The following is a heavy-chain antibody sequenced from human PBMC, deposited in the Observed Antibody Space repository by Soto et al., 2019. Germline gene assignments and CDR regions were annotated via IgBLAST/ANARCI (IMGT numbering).Heavy chain of an antibody. J-gene: IGHJ4*02. V-gene: IGHV4-31*11. CDR1: GGSFSGYY. CDR3: ATLTTVTTFDY. D-gene: IGHD4-17*01. CDR2: IYYSGST. Sequence: SETLSLTCAVYGGSFSGYYWSWIRQHPGKGLEWIGYIYYSGSTYYNPSLKSRVTISVDTSKNQFSLKLSSVTTADTAVYYCATLTTVTTFDYWGQGTLVTVSS.